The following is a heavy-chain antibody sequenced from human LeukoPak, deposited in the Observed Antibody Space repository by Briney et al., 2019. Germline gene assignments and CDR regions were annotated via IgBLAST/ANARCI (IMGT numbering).Heavy chain of an antibody. CDR2: IQNSAIYRAKI. CDR1: GGSISSYY. J-gene: IGHJ6*02. Sequence: SETLSLTCAVSGGSISSYYWTRIRQPPGKGLEWVGYIQNSAIYRAKIKSSPSLQSRVSLSIDTSKNQVSLTVNSVTAADTAVYYCARLSSTLYYSMDVWGPGTAVTVSS. D-gene: IGHD6-6*01. V-gene: IGHV4-59*08. CDR3: ARLSSTLYYSMDV.